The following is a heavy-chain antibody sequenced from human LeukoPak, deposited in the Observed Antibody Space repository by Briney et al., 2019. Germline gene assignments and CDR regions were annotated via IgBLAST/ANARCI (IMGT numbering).Heavy chain of an antibody. D-gene: IGHD6-13*01. Sequence: GSLRLSCAASGFTFGSYGISWVRQAPGKGLEWVSAISGSGGSTYYADSVKGRFTISRDNSKNTLYLQMNSLRAEDTAVYYCAKDRKTGYSSSWNDYWGQGTLVTVSS. CDR2: ISGSGGST. J-gene: IGHJ4*02. V-gene: IGHV3-23*01. CDR1: GFTFGSYG. CDR3: AKDRKTGYSSSWNDY.